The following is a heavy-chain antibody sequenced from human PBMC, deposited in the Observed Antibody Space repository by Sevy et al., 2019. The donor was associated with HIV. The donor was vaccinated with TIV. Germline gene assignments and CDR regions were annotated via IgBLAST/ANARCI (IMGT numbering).Heavy chain of an antibody. CDR3: ARYCSGGSCYGGVYYYGMDV. CDR2: ISSSSSTI. D-gene: IGHD2-15*01. V-gene: IGHV3-48*02. J-gene: IGHJ6*02. Sequence: GGSLRLSCAASGFTFSSYSMKWVRQAPGKGLEWVSYISSSSSTIYYADSVKGRFTISRDNAKNSLYLQMNSLRDEDTAVYYCARYCSGGSCYGGVYYYGMDVWGQGTTVTVSS. CDR1: GFTFSSYS.